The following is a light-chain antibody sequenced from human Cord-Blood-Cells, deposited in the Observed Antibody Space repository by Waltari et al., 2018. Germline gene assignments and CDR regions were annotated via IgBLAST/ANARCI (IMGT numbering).Light chain of an antibody. CDR3: SSYTSSSTWV. CDR2: EVS. Sequence: QSALTHPASVSGSPGQSITISCTGTSSDVGGYNYVSWYQQHPGKAPKLMIYEVSNRPSGVSNRVSGSKSGNTASLTISVLQAEDEADYYCSSYTSSSTWVFGGGTKLTVL. J-gene: IGLJ3*02. CDR1: SSDVGGYNY. V-gene: IGLV2-14*01.